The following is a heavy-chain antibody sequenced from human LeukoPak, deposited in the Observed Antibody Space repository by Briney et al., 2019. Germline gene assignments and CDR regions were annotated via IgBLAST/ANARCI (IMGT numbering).Heavy chain of an antibody. Sequence: PSETLSLICSVSGGSISSSSYYWGWIRQPPGQGLEWIGSIYYSGSTYYNPSLKSRVTKLLDMSKNQVSLKLSSVTAADTAVYYCARGGSDSSLDAFDIWGQGTMVTVSS. V-gene: IGHV4-39*07. CDR1: GGSISSSSYY. CDR2: IYYSGST. CDR3: ARGGSDSSLDAFDI. J-gene: IGHJ3*02. D-gene: IGHD3-16*01.